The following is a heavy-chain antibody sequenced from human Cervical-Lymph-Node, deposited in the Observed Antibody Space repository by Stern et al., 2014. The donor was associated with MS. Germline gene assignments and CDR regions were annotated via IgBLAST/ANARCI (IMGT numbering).Heavy chain of an antibody. CDR2: IGTGGDI. Sequence: EVQLVQSGGGLVQPGGSLRLSCAASGFTISDYDMHWVRQVRGKRLEWVSAIGTGGDIYYLDPGKGRFTISREKAKTSFYLQMNSLRVGATVLYYGARAVAGMALGGQGPRV. CDR1: GFTISDYD. CDR3: ARAVAGMAL. D-gene: IGHD2-15*01. V-gene: IGHV3-13*01. J-gene: IGHJ6*02.